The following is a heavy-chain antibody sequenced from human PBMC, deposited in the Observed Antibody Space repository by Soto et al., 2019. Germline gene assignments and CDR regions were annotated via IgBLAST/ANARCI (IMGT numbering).Heavy chain of an antibody. D-gene: IGHD2-2*01. CDR3: ARESPTSTFLDS. J-gene: IGHJ4*02. CDR2: ILYDGSNK. V-gene: IGHV3-30*03. Sequence: GGSLRLSCAASGFTFSNYGMHWVRQTPGKGLEWVALILYDGSNKYYADPVKGRFTISRDNSKNTLYLQVSSLRAEDTAVYYCARESPTSTFLDSWGQGTLVTVSS. CDR1: GFTFSNYG.